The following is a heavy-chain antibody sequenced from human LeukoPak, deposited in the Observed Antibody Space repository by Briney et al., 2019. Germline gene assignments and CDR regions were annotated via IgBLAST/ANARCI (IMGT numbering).Heavy chain of an antibody. CDR3: ARDILPGTAMVYFDY. D-gene: IGHD5-18*01. J-gene: IGHJ4*02. CDR1: GFTFSDYY. Sequence: GESLRLACAAAGFTFSDYYMSWVRQAPGKGLGWVSYISSSGSTIYYADSVKGRFTISRDNAKNSLYLQMNSLRAEDTAVYYCARDILPGTAMVYFDYWGQGTLVTVSS. V-gene: IGHV3-11*01. CDR2: ISSSGSTI.